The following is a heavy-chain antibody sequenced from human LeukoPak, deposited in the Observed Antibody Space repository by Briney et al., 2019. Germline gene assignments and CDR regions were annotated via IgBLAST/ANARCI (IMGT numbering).Heavy chain of an antibody. V-gene: IGHV3-23*01. CDR2: ISGSGGST. CDR1: GFTFSSYA. J-gene: IGHJ5*02. Sequence: GGSLRLSCAASGFTFSSYAMSWVRQAPGKGLEWVSAISGSGGSTYYADSVKGRFTISRDNSKNTLYLQMNSLRAEDTAVYHCAKVGYKDIVVVVAAVNWFDPWGQGTLVTVSS. CDR3: AKVGYKDIVVVVAAVNWFDP. D-gene: IGHD2-15*01.